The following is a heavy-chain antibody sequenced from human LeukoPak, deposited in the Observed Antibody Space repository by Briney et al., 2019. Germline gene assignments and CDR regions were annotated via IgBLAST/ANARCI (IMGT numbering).Heavy chain of an antibody. V-gene: IGHV3-23*01. J-gene: IGHJ5*02. D-gene: IGHD2-2*01. CDR3: AKDLGYCSSTSCYSWFDP. Sequence: GGSLRLSCAASGFTFSNAWMSWVRQAPGKGLEWVSTISGGGGSTYYVDSVKGRFTISRDNSKNTLYLQMNSLRAEDTAVYYCAKDLGYCSSTSCYSWFDPWGQGTLVTVSS. CDR1: GFTFSNAW. CDR2: ISGGGGST.